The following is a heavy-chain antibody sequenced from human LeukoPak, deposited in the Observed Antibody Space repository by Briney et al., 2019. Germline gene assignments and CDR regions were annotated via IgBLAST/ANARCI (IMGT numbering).Heavy chain of an antibody. V-gene: IGHV1-8*02. D-gene: IGHD7-27*01. CDR3: ARDDWGSDY. CDR2: MNPYSGNT. J-gene: IGHJ4*02. CDR1: GYTFTGYY. Sequence: RASVTVSCKASGYTFTGYYMHWVRQAPGQGLEWMGWMNPYSGNTVYGRKFQGRVTMTRDTSISTAYMELSSLTSGDTAVYYCARDDWGSDYWGQGTLVTVSS.